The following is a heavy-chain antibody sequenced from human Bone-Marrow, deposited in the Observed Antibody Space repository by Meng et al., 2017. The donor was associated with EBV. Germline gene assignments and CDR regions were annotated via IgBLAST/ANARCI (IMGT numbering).Heavy chain of an antibody. J-gene: IGHJ4*02. CDR3: AHLIAARPFDY. Sequence: QTTLKESGPTLVKPTPTLTPTCTSSWFFLRTRGVGVGWIRQPPGKALEWLAVIYWDDDKRYSPSLKSRLTITKDTSKKQVVLTMTNMDPVDAATYYCAHLIAARPFDYWGQGTLVTVSS. CDR2: IYWDDDK. D-gene: IGHD6-6*01. V-gene: IGHV2-5*02. CDR1: WFFLRTRGVG.